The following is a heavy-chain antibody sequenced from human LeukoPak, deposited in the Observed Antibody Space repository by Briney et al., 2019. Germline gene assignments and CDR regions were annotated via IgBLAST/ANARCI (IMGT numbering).Heavy chain of an antibody. Sequence: SQTLSLTCTVSGGSISSGDYYWSWIRQPPGKGLEWIGYIYYSGNTYYNPSLKSRVTISVDTSKNQFSLKLSSVTAADTAVYFCARDRVVDGYYYYGMDVWGQGTAATVSS. CDR3: ARDRVVDGYYYYGMDV. J-gene: IGHJ6*02. V-gene: IGHV4-30-4*01. D-gene: IGHD2-8*01. CDR1: GGSISSGDYY. CDR2: IYYSGNT.